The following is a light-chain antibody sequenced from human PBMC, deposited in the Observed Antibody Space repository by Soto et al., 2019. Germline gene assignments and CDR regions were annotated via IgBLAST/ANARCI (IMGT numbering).Light chain of an antibody. CDR3: QSYDSRRSVV. V-gene: IGLV1-40*01. CDR1: SSNIGAGYD. CDR2: GNS. Sequence: QSVLTQPPSVSGAPGQRVTISCTGSSSNIGAGYDVHWYQQLPGPAPKLLIYGNSNRPSGGPDLFSGSTSGTSASLAITGIQAEDEDDYYCQSYDSRRSVVFGGGTKLTVL. J-gene: IGLJ2*01.